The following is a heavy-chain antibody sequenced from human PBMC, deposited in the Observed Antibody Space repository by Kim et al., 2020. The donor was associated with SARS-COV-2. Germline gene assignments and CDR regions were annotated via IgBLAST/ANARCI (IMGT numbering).Heavy chain of an antibody. CDR1: GFTFTTYT. V-gene: IGHV3-30*04. D-gene: IGHD2-21*02. J-gene: IGHJ6*01. CDR2: ISYDGSRT. Sequence: GGSLRLSCAVSGFTFTTYTLYWVRQAPGKGPEWVAGISYDGSRTFYADSVQGRFTLSRDNSRNTLHLEMNSLTVEDTGVYYCARDLTLKLTADPPYYGMDAWGRGTSVTVSS. CDR3: ARDLTLKLTADPPYYGMDA.